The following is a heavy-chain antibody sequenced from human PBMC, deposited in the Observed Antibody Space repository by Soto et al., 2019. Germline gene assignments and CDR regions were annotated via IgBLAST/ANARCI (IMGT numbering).Heavy chain of an antibody. CDR3: ARYAAEVTTFFDQ. V-gene: IGHV3-11*06. J-gene: IGHJ4*02. CDR1: GFIFNDYY. CDR2: ISGSSGSK. Sequence: GGSLRLSCAASGFIFNDYYMSWIRQAPGKGLEWLSNISGSSGSKKYADAGKGRFTISRDNAKKSLYLEMHSLRAEDTAMYYCARYAAEVTTFFDQWGQGTLVTVSS. D-gene: IGHD4-17*01.